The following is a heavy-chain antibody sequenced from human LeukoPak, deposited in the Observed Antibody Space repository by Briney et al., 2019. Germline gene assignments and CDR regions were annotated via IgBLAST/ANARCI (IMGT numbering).Heavy chain of an antibody. D-gene: IGHD1-26*01. CDR3: AKAPTYSGWDY. CDR2: IWYDGSNK. J-gene: IGHJ4*02. V-gene: IGHV3-33*06. CDR1: GFTFSSYG. Sequence: GGSLRLSCAASGFTFSSYGMHWVRQAPGKGLEWVAVIWYDGSNKYYADSVKGRFTISRDNSKNTLYLQMNSLRAEDTAVYYCAKAPTYSGWDYWGQGTLVTVSS.